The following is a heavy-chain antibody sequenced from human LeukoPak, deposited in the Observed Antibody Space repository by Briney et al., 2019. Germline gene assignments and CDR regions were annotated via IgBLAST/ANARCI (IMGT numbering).Heavy chain of an antibody. D-gene: IGHD1-26*01. J-gene: IGHJ4*02. CDR1: VFTFSSYA. Sequence: GGSLRLXCAASVFTFSSYAMRWVRHAPGKGLECVSAISGGGGSTYYADSVKGRFTISRDNSKNTLYLQMNSLRAEDTAVYYCAKDIFPSLVGAFDYWGQGTLVTVSS. CDR2: ISGGGGST. V-gene: IGHV3-23*01. CDR3: AKDIFPSLVGAFDY.